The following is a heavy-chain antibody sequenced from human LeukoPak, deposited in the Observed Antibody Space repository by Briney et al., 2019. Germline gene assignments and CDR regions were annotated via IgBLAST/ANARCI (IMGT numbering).Heavy chain of an antibody. Sequence: SETLSLTCSASGDSISSSSYYWVWIRQPPGKGLEWIGNIYFSGSSYYNPSLRSRLTISVATSKNQFSLKLSSVTAADTAVYYCANSLGGGRGCPFCYMDGWGKGTTVTVSS. D-gene: IGHD6-19*01. CDR3: ANSLGGGRGCPFCYMDG. CDR2: IYFSGSS. CDR1: GDSISSSSYY. V-gene: IGHV4-39*07. J-gene: IGHJ6*03.